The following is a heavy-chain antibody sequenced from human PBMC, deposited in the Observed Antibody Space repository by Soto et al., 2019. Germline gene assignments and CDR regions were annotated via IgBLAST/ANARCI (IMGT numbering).Heavy chain of an antibody. V-gene: IGHV3-48*02. Sequence: GGSLRLSCAASEFTFSSYIMNWVRQAPGKGLEWVSYISSSSSAIYYADSVKGRFTISRDNAKNSLVLQMNSLRDEDTAVYYCARAVKQGSGYPYSFDYWGQGTLVTVSS. CDR3: ARAVKQGSGYPYSFDY. D-gene: IGHD3-22*01. J-gene: IGHJ4*02. CDR1: EFTFSSYI. CDR2: ISSSSSAI.